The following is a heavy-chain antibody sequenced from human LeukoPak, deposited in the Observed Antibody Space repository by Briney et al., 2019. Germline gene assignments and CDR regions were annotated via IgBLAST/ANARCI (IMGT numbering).Heavy chain of an antibody. Sequence: PSETLSLTCTVSGGSITDYYWSWIRQPPGKGPEWIGYIYYSGSTKYNPYLKSRVTISIDTSKNQFSLKLSSVTAADTALYYCARGTGAYYYLWGQGTVVTVSS. D-gene: IGHD3-22*01. CDR1: GGSITDYY. CDR3: ARGTGAYYYL. J-gene: IGHJ3*01. CDR2: IYYSGST. V-gene: IGHV4-59*01.